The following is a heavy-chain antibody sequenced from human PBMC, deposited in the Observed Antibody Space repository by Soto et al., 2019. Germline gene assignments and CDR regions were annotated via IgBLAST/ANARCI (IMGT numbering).Heavy chain of an antibody. D-gene: IGHD3-3*01. CDR3: ARGNNFWSGYWSPYYYGMDV. Sequence: ASVKVSCKASGYTFTGYYMHWVRQAPGQGLEGMGWINPNSGGTNYAQKFQGRVTMTRDTSISTAYMELSRLRSDDTAVYYCARGNNFWSGYWSPYYYGMDVWGQGTTVTVSS. J-gene: IGHJ6*02. CDR1: GYTFTGYY. V-gene: IGHV1-2*02. CDR2: INPNSGGT.